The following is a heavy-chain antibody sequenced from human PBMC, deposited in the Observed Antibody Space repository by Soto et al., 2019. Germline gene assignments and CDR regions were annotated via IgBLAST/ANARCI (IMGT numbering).Heavy chain of an antibody. Sequence: GGSLRLSCAASGFTFSSYGMHWVRQAPGKGLEWVAVIWYDGSNKYYADSVKGRFTISRDNSKNTLYLQMNSLRAEDTAVYYCARYKKYDSSGSMDVWGQVTPVTVSS. CDR3: ARYKKYDSSGSMDV. CDR2: IWYDGSNK. V-gene: IGHV3-33*01. J-gene: IGHJ6*02. D-gene: IGHD3-22*01. CDR1: GFTFSSYG.